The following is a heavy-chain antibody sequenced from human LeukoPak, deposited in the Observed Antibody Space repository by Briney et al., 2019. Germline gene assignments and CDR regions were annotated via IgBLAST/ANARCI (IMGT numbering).Heavy chain of an antibody. J-gene: IGHJ3*02. CDR1: GGSFSGYY. V-gene: IGHV4-34*01. D-gene: IGHD2-15*01. CDR3: ARLPYCSGGSCYPIPDAFDI. Sequence: SETLSLTCAVYGGSFSGYYWSWIRQPPGKGLEWIGEINHSGSTNYNPSLKSRVTISVDTSKNQFSLKLSSVTAADTAVYYCARLPYCSGGSCYPIPDAFDIWGQGTMVTVSS. CDR2: INHSGST.